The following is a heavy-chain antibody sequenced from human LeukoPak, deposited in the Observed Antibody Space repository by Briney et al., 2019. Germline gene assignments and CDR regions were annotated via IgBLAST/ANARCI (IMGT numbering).Heavy chain of an antibody. J-gene: IGHJ4*02. CDR2: ISAYNGNT. CDR3: ARSQVGATLRVDY. D-gene: IGHD1-26*01. Sequence: ASVKVSCNASGYTFTSYAISWLRQAPGQGLEWMGWISAYNGNTNYALKFQGRVTMTTDTSTSTAYMELRSLRSDDTAVYYCARSQVGATLRVDYWGQGTLVTVSS. V-gene: IGHV1-18*01. CDR1: GYTFTSYA.